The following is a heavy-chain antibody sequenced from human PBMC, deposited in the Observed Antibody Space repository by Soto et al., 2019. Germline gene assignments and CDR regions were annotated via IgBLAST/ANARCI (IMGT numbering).Heavy chain of an antibody. D-gene: IGHD3-22*01. J-gene: IGHJ4*02. V-gene: IGHV1-18*01. Sequence: QVQLVQSGAEVKKPGASVKVSCKASGYTFTSYGISWVRQAPGQGLEWMGWHSAYKGNTNYAQKLQGRVTMTTATSTSTAYMDLRSLSSDDTAVYYCALARSYYDSSGYSFDYWGQGTLVTVSS. CDR1: GYTFTSYG. CDR2: HSAYKGNT. CDR3: ALARSYYDSSGYSFDY.